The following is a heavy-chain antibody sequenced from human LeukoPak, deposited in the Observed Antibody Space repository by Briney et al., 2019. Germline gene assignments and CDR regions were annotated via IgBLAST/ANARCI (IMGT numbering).Heavy chain of an antibody. V-gene: IGHV3-20*04. D-gene: IGHD2-15*01. Sequence: GGSLRLSCAASGFTFDDYGMSWVRQAPGKGLEWFSGINWNGGSTGYADSVKGRFTISRDNAKNSLYLQMNSLRAEDTALYYCARGRGSHNYYYYYYMDVWGKGTTVTVSS. J-gene: IGHJ6*03. CDR2: INWNGGST. CDR1: GFTFDDYG. CDR3: ARGRGSHNYYYYYYMDV.